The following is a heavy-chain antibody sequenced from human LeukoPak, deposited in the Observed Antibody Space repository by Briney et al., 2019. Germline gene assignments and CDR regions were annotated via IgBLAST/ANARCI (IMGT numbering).Heavy chain of an antibody. Sequence: SGTLSLTCAVSGGSISSSNWWSWVRQPPGKGLEWIGEIYHSGSTNYNPSLKSQVTISVDKSKNQFSLKLSSVTAADTAVYYCARLLRITMVRGVIPYYGMDVWGQGTTVTVSS. CDR2: IYHSGST. CDR3: ARLLRITMVRGVIPYYGMDV. J-gene: IGHJ6*02. V-gene: IGHV4-4*02. CDR1: GGSISSSNW. D-gene: IGHD3-10*01.